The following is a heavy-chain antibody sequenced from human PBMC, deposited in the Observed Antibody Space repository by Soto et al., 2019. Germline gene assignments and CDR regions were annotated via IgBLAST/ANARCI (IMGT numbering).Heavy chain of an antibody. CDR1: GFTFSTYC. V-gene: IGHV3-30*18. CDR2: ISYDGSYK. Sequence: PGGSLRLSCAASGFTFSTYCMHWVRQAPGKGLEWVGLISYDGSYKYYAESMKGRFTISRDNSKNTLYLQLNSLRAADTAVYYCAKDPTYDSSGYYFYYGMDVWGQGT. J-gene: IGHJ6*02. D-gene: IGHD3-22*01. CDR3: AKDPTYDSSGYYFYYGMDV.